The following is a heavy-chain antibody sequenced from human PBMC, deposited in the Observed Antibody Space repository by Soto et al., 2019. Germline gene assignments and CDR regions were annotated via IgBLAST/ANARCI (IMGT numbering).Heavy chain of an antibody. CDR1: GGSISSGGYY. CDR2: IYYSGST. Sequence: SETLSLTCTVSGGSISSGGYYWSWIRQHPGKGLEWIGYIYYSGSTYYNPSLKSRVTISVDTSKNQFSLKLSSVTAADTAVYYCARAHATTVTTGNWFDPWGQGTLVTV. D-gene: IGHD4-17*01. V-gene: IGHV4-31*03. CDR3: ARAHATTVTTGNWFDP. J-gene: IGHJ5*02.